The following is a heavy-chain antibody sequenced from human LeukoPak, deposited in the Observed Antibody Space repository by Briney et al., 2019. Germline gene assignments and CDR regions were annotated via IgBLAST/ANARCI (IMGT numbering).Heavy chain of an antibody. D-gene: IGHD5-24*01. CDR3: AKVFRDGYNYPFDY. CDR1: GFTFSNYA. V-gene: IGHV3-23*01. CDR2: IGSSGGST. J-gene: IGHJ4*02. Sequence: PGGSLRLSCAASGFTFSNYAMNWVRQAPGKGLEWVSTIGSSGGSTYYADSVTGRFTISRDNSKNTLYLQMNSLRAEDTAVYYCAKVFRDGYNYPFDYWGQGTLATVSS.